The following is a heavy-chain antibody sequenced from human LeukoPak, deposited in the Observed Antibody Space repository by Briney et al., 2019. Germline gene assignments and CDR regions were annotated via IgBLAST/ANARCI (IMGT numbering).Heavy chain of an antibody. CDR3: ARGARRITIFGVPIGDWFDP. CDR2: ISAYNGNT. J-gene: IGHJ5*02. CDR1: GYTFTSYG. V-gene: IGHV1-18*01. D-gene: IGHD3-3*01. Sequence: GASVKVSCKASGYTFTSYGISWVRQAPGQGLEWMGWISAYNGNTSYAQKLQGRVTMTTDTSTSTAYMELRSLRSDDTAVYYCARGARRITIFGVPIGDWFDPWGQGTLVTVSS.